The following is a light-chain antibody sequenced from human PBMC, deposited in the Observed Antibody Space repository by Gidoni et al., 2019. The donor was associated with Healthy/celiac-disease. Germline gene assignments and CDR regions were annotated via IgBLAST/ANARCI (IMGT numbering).Light chain of an antibody. CDR3: QQRSNWPIT. Sequence: ILLTHSPATLSLSPGERATLSCRASQSVSSYLAWYQQKPGQAPRLLIYDASNRATGIPARFSGSGSGTDFTLTISSLEPEDFAVYYCQQRSNWPITFGQGTRLEIK. V-gene: IGKV3-11*01. CDR1: QSVSSY. J-gene: IGKJ5*01. CDR2: DAS.